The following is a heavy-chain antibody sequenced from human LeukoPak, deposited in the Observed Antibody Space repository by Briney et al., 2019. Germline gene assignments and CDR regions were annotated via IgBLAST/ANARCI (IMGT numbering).Heavy chain of an antibody. CDR2: MNPNSGNT. J-gene: IGHJ5*02. CDR1: GYTFTSYD. V-gene: IGHV1-8*01. D-gene: IGHD5-24*01. CDR3: AREGRDGYNYVGNWFDP. Sequence: WASVKVSCKASGYTFTSYDINWVRQATGQGLEWMGWMNPNSGNTGYAQKFQGRITMTKNTSISTAYMELSSLRSEDTAVYYCAREGRDGYNYVGNWFDPWGQGTLVTVSS.